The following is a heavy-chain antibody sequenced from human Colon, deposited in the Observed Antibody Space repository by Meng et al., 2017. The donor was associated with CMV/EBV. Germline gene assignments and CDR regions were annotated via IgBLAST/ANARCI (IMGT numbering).Heavy chain of an antibody. V-gene: IGHV3-7*01. CDR3: ARNARGSGY. Sequence: GESLKISCAASGFTFSTSWMTWVRQAPGKGLEWVANIKQDGSEKYYVDSVKGRFTISRDNAKNSPFLQMNSLRAEDTAMYYCARNARGSGYWGQGTLVTVSS. CDR2: IKQDGSEK. D-gene: IGHD3-10*01. CDR1: GFTFSTSW. J-gene: IGHJ4*02.